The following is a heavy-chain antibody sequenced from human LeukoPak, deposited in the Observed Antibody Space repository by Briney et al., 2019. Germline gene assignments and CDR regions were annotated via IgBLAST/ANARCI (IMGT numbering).Heavy chain of an antibody. Sequence: GGSLRLSCAASGFTFSSYAMSWARQAPGKGLEWVSSISASGGRTHYADSVKGRFTISRDNSKNTLYLQMNSLRAEDTPVYYCANLGYSDSGYWGQGTLVTVSS. V-gene: IGHV3-23*01. CDR1: GFTFSSYA. D-gene: IGHD5-12*01. J-gene: IGHJ4*02. CDR3: ANLGYSDSGY. CDR2: ISASGGRT.